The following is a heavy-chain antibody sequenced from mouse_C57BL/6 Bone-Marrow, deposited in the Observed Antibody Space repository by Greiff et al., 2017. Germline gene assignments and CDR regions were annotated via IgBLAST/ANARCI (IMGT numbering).Heavy chain of an antibody. Sequence: EVKLVESGGDLVKPGGSLILSCAASGFTFSSYGMSWVRQTPDKRLGWVATFSSGGSYTYYPDRVKGRFTISSENAKNTLYLQMSSLKSEDTAMYYCARQDYWGQGTTLTVSS. CDR3: ARQDY. J-gene: IGHJ2*01. V-gene: IGHV5-6*01. CDR2: FSSGGSYT. CDR1: GFTFSSYG.